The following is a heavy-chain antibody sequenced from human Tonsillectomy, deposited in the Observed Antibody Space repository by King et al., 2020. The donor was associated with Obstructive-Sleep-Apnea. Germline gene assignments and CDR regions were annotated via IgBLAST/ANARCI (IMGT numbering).Heavy chain of an antibody. J-gene: IGHJ5*02. CDR2: ISGDSSTI. CDR3: TRGQVSWDNWFDP. CDR1: GFIFSTYG. Sequence: VQLVESGGGLVQPGGRSLRLSCAASGFIFSTYGMNWVRQAPGKGLEWVSYISGDSSTIHYADSVKGRFTISRDNAESLLYLQMSSLRAEDTALYYCTRGQVSWDNWFDPWGQGTLVTVSS. V-gene: IGHV3-48*01. D-gene: IGHD2-8*01.